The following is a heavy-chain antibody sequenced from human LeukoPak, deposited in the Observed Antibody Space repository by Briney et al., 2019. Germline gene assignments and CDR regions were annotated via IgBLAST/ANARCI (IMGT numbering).Heavy chain of an antibody. CDR3: ARDINLVKVVLDAFDL. CDR1: GFTFSSYW. J-gene: IGHJ3*01. CDR2: INTDGSTT. D-gene: IGHD2/OR15-2a*01. Sequence: GGSLRLSCATSGFTFSSYWMHWVRQAPGKGLVWVSRINTDGSTTSYADSVKGRFTISRDNAKNTLYLQMNSLRAEDTAVYYCARDINLVKVVLDAFDLRGQGTMVIVSS. V-gene: IGHV3-74*01.